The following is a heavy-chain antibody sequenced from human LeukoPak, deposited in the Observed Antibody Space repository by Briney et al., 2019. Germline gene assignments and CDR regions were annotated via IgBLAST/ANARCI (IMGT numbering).Heavy chain of an antibody. V-gene: IGHV3-21*01. D-gene: IGHD5-24*01. CDR1: GFTFSSYG. Sequence: GGSLRLSCAASGFTFSSYGMNWVRQAPGKGLEWVSSISSSSSYIYYADSVKGRFTISRDNAKNSLYLQMNSLRAEDTAVYYCARAFADGYNSSPFDYWGQGTLVTVSS. CDR3: ARAFADGYNSSPFDY. CDR2: ISSSSSYI. J-gene: IGHJ4*02.